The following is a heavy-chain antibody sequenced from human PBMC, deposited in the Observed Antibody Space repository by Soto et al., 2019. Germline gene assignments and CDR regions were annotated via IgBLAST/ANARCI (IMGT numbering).Heavy chain of an antibody. CDR3: TRDLSINPGY. CDR2: VSAYNGNT. CDR1: GYTFTSFG. Sequence: QVQLLQSGAEVKKPGASVKVSCKASGYTFTSFGISWVRQAPGKGLEWMGWVSAYNGNTNYTQKLQGRVTITTDTSTSTADMKLTTLTSDDTVVYYCTRDLSINPGYWGQGTLVNVSS. D-gene: IGHD3-10*01. J-gene: IGHJ4*02. V-gene: IGHV1-18*01.